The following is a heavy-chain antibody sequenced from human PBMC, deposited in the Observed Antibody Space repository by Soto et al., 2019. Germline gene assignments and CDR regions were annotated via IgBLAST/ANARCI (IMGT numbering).Heavy chain of an antibody. CDR2: ISYDGSNK. CDR3: AKEVGDDRGALIAGMDA. Sequence: GGSLILSCAASGFTFSSYGMHWVRQAPGKGLEWVAVISYDGSNKYYADSVKGRFTISRDNSKNTLYLQMNSLRAEDTAVYYCAKEVGDDRGALIAGMDACALGTTLTISS. D-gene: IGHD3-22*01. J-gene: IGHJ6*02. V-gene: IGHV3-30*18. CDR1: GFTFSSYG.